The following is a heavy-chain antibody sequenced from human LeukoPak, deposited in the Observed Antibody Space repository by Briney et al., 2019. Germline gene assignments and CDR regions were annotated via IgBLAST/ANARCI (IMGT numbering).Heavy chain of an antibody. CDR2: CGSGGDT. D-gene: IGHD2-2*01. CDR3: ARDFHGKICSSTSCSTTLDY. V-gene: IGHV3-23*01. Sequence: PGGSLRLSCAASGFTFRSYAICGSGGDTYFADSVRGRFTISRDNSKNTLYLQMNSLRAEDTAVYYCARDFHGKICSSTSCSTTLDYWGQGTLVTVSS. J-gene: IGHJ4*02. CDR1: GFTFRSYA.